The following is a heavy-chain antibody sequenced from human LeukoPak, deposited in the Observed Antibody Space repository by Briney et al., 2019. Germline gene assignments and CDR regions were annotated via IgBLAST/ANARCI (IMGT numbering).Heavy chain of an antibody. D-gene: IGHD4-17*01. Sequence: ASVKVSCKVSGYTLTELSMHWVRQAPGKGLEWMGGFDPGDGETIYAQKFQGRVTMTEDISTDTAYMELSSLRSEDTAVYYCATTSGGTYGDYYFDYWGQGTLVTVSS. CDR2: FDPGDGET. CDR1: GYTLTELS. CDR3: ATTSGGTYGDYYFDY. J-gene: IGHJ4*02. V-gene: IGHV1-24*01.